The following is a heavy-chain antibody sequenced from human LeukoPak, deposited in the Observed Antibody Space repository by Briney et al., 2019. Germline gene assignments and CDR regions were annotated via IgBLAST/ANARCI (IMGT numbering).Heavy chain of an antibody. Sequence: GGSLRLSCAAFGNYWMHWVLQAPGKGLVWVSHINSDGSWTSYADSVKGRFTISRDNSKNTLYLQMNSLRAEDTAVYYCAKDRTLYYPPFDYWGQGTLVTVSS. CDR3: AKDRTLYYPPFDY. D-gene: IGHD3/OR15-3a*01. CDR2: INSDGSWT. V-gene: IGHV3-74*01. CDR1: GNYW. J-gene: IGHJ4*02.